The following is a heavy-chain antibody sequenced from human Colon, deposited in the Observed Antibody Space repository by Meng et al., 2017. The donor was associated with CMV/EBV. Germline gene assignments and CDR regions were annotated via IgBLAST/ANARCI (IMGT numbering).Heavy chain of an antibody. Sequence: GESLKISCAASGFNVSNNYMNCVRQAPGKGLEWVSLIYSGGATYYADSVKGRFSISRDSSKNTLYLQMNSLRAEDTAVYYCARDGIADSPWGQGTLVTVSS. CDR2: IYSGGAT. CDR3: ARDGIADSP. D-gene: IGHD6-13*01. J-gene: IGHJ5*02. CDR1: GFNVSNNY. V-gene: IGHV3-53*01.